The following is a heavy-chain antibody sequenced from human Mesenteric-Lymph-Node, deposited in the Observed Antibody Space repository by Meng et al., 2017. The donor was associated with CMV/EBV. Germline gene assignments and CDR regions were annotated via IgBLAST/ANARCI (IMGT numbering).Heavy chain of an antibody. D-gene: IGHD3-3*01. CDR2: IYSGGST. CDR1: GFTVSSNY. CDR3: ARGYYDFWSGYYPDAFDI. Sequence: GGSLRLSCAASGFTVSSNYMSWVRQAPGKGLEWVSVIYSGGSTYYADSVKGRFTISRDNSKNTLYLQMNSLRAEDTAVYYCARGYYDFWSGYYPDAFDIWGQGTMVT. J-gene: IGHJ3*02. V-gene: IGHV3-66*02.